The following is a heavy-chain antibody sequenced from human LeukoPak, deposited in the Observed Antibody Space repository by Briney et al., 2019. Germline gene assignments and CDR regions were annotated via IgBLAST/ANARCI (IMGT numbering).Heavy chain of an antibody. CDR1: GVTVSSNY. CDR3: ARASVVVSWSMDY. CDR2: IYSGGST. Sequence: PGGSLRLSCAASGVTVSSNYMSWVRQAPGKGLEWDSVIYSGGSTYYADSVKGRFTISRDNSKNTLYLQMNSLRAEDPAVYYCARASVVVSWSMDYWGQGTLVTVSS. V-gene: IGHV3-66*02. D-gene: IGHD2-15*01. J-gene: IGHJ4*02.